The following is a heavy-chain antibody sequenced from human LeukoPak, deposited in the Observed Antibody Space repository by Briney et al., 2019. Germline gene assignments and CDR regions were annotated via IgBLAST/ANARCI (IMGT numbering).Heavy chain of an antibody. CDR1: GFTFSSYW. V-gene: IGHV3-74*01. CDR3: ARAPSEIGGYYPEYFRH. J-gene: IGHJ1*01. D-gene: IGHD3-22*01. Sequence: GGSLRLSCAASGFTFSSYWMHWVRHAPGKGLVWVSRIKSDGSTRYADSVKGRFTISRDNAKNTVSLQMNSPRAEDTGVYYCARAPSEIGGYYPEYFRHWGQGTLVTVSP. CDR2: IKSDGST.